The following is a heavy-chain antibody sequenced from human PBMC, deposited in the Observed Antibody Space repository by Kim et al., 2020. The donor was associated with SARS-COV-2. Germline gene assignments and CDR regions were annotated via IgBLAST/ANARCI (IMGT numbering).Heavy chain of an antibody. D-gene: IGHD3-22*01. J-gene: IGHJ4*02. V-gene: IGHV4-31*03. CDR1: GGSISSGGYY. CDR3: ARLNYYDSSGYYSTFDY. CDR2: IYYSGST. Sequence: SETLSLTCTVSGGSISSGGYYWSWIRQHPGKGLEWIGYIYYSGSTYYNPSLKSRVTISVDTSKNQFSLKLSSVTAADTAVYYCARLNYYDSSGYYSTFDYWGQGTLVTVSS.